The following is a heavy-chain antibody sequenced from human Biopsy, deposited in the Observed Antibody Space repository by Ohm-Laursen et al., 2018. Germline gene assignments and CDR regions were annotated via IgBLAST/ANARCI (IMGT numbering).Heavy chain of an antibody. CDR1: GSTFTDYD. CDR2: ISPSSTTI. CDR3: ARNVRLEMTDHSGVTTYSRYFAMDA. J-gene: IGHJ6*02. D-gene: IGHD1-1*01. V-gene: IGHV3-11*01. Sequence: SLRLSCTASGSTFTDYDISWVRHVPGQGLEWLALISPSSTTIYYADSVRGRFFISSDDAKSSMSLEMSSLRADDTALYICARNVRLEMTDHSGVTTYSRYFAMDAWGRGTTVTVSS.